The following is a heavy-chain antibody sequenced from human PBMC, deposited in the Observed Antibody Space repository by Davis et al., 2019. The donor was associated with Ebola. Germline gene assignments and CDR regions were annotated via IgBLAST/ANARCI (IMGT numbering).Heavy chain of an antibody. Sequence: GESLKISCAASGFTFSSYNMNWVRQAPGKGLEWVANIKQDGSEKYYVDSVKGRFTISRDNDKNSLSLQMNGLRAEDTAVYYCARGPSTGNSFTYWGQGTLVTVSS. CDR2: IKQDGSEK. D-gene: IGHD4-23*01. CDR1: GFTFSSYN. J-gene: IGHJ4*02. V-gene: IGHV3-7*01. CDR3: ARGPSTGNSFTY.